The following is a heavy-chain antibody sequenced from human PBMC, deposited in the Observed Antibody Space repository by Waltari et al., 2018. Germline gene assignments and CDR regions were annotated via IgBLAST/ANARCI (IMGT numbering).Heavy chain of an antibody. D-gene: IGHD2-15*01. CDR2: IRSKAYGGTT. J-gene: IGHJ5*02. CDR3: ARESLYCSGGSCYGGRWFDP. Sequence: EVQLVESGGGLVQPGRSLRLSCTASGFTFGDYAMSWVRQAPGKGLEWVGFIRSKAYGGTTEYAASVKGRFTISRDNSKNTLYLQMNSLRAEDTAVYYCARESLYCSGGSCYGGRWFDPWGQGTLVTVSS. CDR1: GFTFGDYA. V-gene: IGHV3-49*04.